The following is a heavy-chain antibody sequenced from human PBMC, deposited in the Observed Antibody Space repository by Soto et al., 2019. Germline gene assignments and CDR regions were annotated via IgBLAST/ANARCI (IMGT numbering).Heavy chain of an antibody. CDR2: IQSDGSST. CDR1: GFSLSSYW. V-gene: IGHV3-74*01. D-gene: IGHD6-19*01. Sequence: EVHLVESGGGSVQPGGSLRLPCAASGFSLSSYWMHWVRQVPGKGLVWVSRIQSDGSSTNYADSVKGRFTISKDNAKNTLYLQMDSLRVEDTAVYYCAREKAVAGTTFDYWGQGTLVTVSS. J-gene: IGHJ4*02. CDR3: AREKAVAGTTFDY.